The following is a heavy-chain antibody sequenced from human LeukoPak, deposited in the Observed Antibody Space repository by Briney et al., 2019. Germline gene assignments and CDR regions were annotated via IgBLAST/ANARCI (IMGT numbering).Heavy chain of an antibody. J-gene: IGHJ4*02. V-gene: IGHV3-74*01. CDR1: GFTFSSYS. D-gene: IGHD3-10*01. CDR2: INPDGSIT. CDR3: AKDLHYGSADY. Sequence: GGSLRLSCAASGFTFSSYSMNWVRQDPEKGLVWVSLINPDGSITNYADSVKGRFTISRDNAKNTLYLQMNSLRAEDTALYYCAKDLHYGSADYWGQGTLVTVSS.